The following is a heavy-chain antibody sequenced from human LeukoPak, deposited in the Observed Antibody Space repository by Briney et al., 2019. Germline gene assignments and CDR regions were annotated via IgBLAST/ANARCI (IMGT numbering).Heavy chain of an antibody. J-gene: IGHJ5*02. CDR2: INSDGSTT. Sequence: GGSLRLSCAASGFTFSTYFMHWVRQAPGKGLVWISRINSDGSTTSLADSVEGRFTISRDNANNTLYLQMNSLRAEDTAVYYCAKAGLYCSGGSCYAEGFDPWGQGTLVTVSS. CDR3: AKAGLYCSGGSCYAEGFDP. D-gene: IGHD2-15*01. CDR1: GFTFSTYF. V-gene: IGHV3-74*01.